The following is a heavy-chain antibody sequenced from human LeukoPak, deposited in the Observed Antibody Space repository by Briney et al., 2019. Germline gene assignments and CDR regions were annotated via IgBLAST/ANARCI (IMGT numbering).Heavy chain of an antibody. CDR3: AKPGVAATGDY. CDR2: ITWNSNNI. D-gene: IGHD2-15*01. J-gene: IGHJ4*02. Sequence: GGSLRLSCAASGFELDDYAMHWVRQAPGKGLEWVSSITWNSNNIAYADSVKGRFTISRDNAKNSLYLQMNSLRAEDTAVYCCAKPGVAATGDYWGQGTLVTVSS. CDR1: GFELDDYA. V-gene: IGHV3-9*01.